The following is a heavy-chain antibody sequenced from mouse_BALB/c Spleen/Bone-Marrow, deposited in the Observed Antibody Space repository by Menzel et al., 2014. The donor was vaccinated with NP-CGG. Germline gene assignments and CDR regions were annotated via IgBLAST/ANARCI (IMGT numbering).Heavy chain of an antibody. CDR3: TRRWLLHGFYAMDY. D-gene: IGHD2-3*01. CDR2: IYPGNSDT. J-gene: IGHJ4*01. V-gene: IGHV1-5*01. Sequence: VQLQQSGSVLARPGASVKMSCKASGYIFTSYWMHWVKQRPGQGLEWIGAIYPGNSDTSYNQKFKGKAKLTAVTSASTAYMELSSLTNEDSAVYYCTRRWLLHGFYAMDYWGQGTSVTVSS. CDR1: GYIFTSYW.